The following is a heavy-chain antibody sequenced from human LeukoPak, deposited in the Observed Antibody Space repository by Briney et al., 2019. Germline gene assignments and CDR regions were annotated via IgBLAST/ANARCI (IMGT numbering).Heavy chain of an antibody. V-gene: IGHV3-23*01. D-gene: IGHD5-24*01. CDR2: ISGSGGST. Sequence: GGSLRLSCTASGFTFSGYAMSWVRQAPGKGLEWVSAISGSGGSTYYADSVKGRFTISRDNSKNTLYLQMNSLRAEDTAVYYCAKEEMRDGYNLDFDYWGQGTLVTVSS. CDR1: GFTFSGYA. J-gene: IGHJ4*02. CDR3: AKEEMRDGYNLDFDY.